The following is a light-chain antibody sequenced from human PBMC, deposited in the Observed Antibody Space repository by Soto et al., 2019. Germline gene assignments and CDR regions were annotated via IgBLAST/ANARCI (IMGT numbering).Light chain of an antibody. CDR3: QQYGSSGT. CDR1: QSVSNNY. V-gene: IGKV3-20*01. CDR2: GAS. Sequence: EIVFTQAPGTLALAPGERATLSCRAIQSVSNNYLAWYQQKRGQAPRLLIYGASNRATGIPDGFSGSGSGTDFTITISRLEPDDFAVYYCQQYGSSGTFGQGTKVDIK. J-gene: IGKJ1*01.